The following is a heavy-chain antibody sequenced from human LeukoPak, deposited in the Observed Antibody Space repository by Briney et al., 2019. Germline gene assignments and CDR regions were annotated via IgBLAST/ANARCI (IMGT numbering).Heavy chain of an antibody. D-gene: IGHD3-22*01. V-gene: IGHV3-48*01. CDR3: ATDREDYDSSGYYLSDAFDI. Sequence: GGSLRLSCAVSGFTFSGYSTKWVRPAPGKGLEWVSYISSSTTTIYHADSVKGRFTVSRDNAKNSLYLQMDSLRVEDTAVYYCATDREDYDSSGYYLSDAFDIWGQGTMVTVSS. J-gene: IGHJ3*02. CDR1: GFTFSGYS. CDR2: ISSSTTTI.